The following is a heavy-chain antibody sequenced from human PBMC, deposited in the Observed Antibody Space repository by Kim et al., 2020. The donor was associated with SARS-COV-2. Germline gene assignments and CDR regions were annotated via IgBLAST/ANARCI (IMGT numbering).Heavy chain of an antibody. V-gene: IGHV3-23*01. CDR3: AKGDTAMVYAGRDY. J-gene: IGHJ4*02. CDR2: ISGSGDTT. CDR1: GFTFSSYA. Sequence: GGSLRLSCAASGFTFSSYAMSWVRQAPGKGLEWVSAISGSGDTTNYADSVRGRFTISRDNSKNTLYLQMNSLRAEDTAVYYCAKGDTAMVYAGRDYWGQGTLVTVSS. D-gene: IGHD5-18*01.